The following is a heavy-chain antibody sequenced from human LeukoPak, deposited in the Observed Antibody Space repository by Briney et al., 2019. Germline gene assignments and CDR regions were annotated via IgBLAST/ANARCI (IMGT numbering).Heavy chain of an antibody. V-gene: IGHV1-69*06. CDR1: GGTFSSYA. D-gene: IGHD1-1*01. CDR2: IIPIFGTA. Sequence: ASVKVSCKASGGTFSSYAISWVRQAPGQGLEWTGGIIPIFGTANYAQKFQGRVTITADKSTSTAYMELSSLRSEDTAVYYCARGGLTGTPGSAFDIWGQGTMVTVSS. CDR3: ARGGLTGTPGSAFDI. J-gene: IGHJ3*02.